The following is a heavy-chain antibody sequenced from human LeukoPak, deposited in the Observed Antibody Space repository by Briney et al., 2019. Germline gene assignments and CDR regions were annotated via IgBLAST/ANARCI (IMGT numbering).Heavy chain of an antibody. V-gene: IGHV3-23*01. CDR1: GFTFSSYA. CDR2: ISGSGGST. J-gene: IGHJ6*02. Sequence: LPGGSLRLSCAASGFTFSSYAMSWVRQAPGKGLEWVSAISGSGGSTYYADSVKGRFTISRDNAKKSLYLQMNSLRAEDTAVYYCAREDSNYVPYYYHYYGMDVWGQGTTVTVSS. CDR3: AREDSNYVPYYYHYYGMDV. D-gene: IGHD4-11*01.